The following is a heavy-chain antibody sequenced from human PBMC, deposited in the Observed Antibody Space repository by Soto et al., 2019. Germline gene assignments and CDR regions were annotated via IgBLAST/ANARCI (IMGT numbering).Heavy chain of an antibody. CDR2: VNSAGSST. D-gene: IGHD4-17*01. Sequence: GGSLRLSCAASGLTFSSYWMHWVRQAPGKGLVWVSRVNSAGSSTSYADSVKGRFTISRDNAKNTLYLQMNSLRAEDTAVYYCALSHTVTTDYWGQGTLVTVSS. J-gene: IGHJ4*02. CDR3: ALSHTVTTDY. V-gene: IGHV3-74*01. CDR1: GLTFSSYW.